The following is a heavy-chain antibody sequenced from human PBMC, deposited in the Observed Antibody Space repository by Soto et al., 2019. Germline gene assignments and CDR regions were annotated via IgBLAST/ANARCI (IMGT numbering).Heavy chain of an antibody. CDR3: ARGIATGQLDP. D-gene: IGHD2-15*01. J-gene: IGHJ5*02. CDR2: INPDNGNT. V-gene: IGHV1-3*01. Sequence: GASVKVSCXASGYTFTRYTMNWVRQAPGQRLEWMGWINPDNGNTKSSQKFQDRVIITRDTSASTAYMDLSSLRSEDTAVYYCARGIATGQLDPWGQGTLVTVSS. CDR1: GYTFTRYT.